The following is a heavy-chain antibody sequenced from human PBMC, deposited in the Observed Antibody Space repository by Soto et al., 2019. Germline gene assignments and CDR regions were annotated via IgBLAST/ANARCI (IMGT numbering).Heavy chain of an antibody. Sequence: PXEALSLTCTVAGCSSSSGSYYWSWIRQHPGKGLEWIGYIYYSGSTYYNPSLKSRVTISVDTSKNQFSLKLSSVTAADTAVYYCARVSASRLLGHCSGGSCFRPYYFDYWGQGALVTVSS. J-gene: IGHJ4*02. D-gene: IGHD2-15*01. CDR3: ARVSASRLLGHCSGGSCFRPYYFDY. V-gene: IGHV4-31*03. CDR2: IYYSGST. CDR1: GCSSSSGSYY.